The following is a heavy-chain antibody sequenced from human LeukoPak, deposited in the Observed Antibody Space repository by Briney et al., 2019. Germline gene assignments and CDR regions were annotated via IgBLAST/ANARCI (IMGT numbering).Heavy chain of an antibody. CDR2: IIPILGIA. J-gene: IGHJ4*02. CDR3: ASRVGTASYYFDY. Sequence: GASVKVSCKASGGTFSSYAISWVRQAPGQGLEWMGRIIPILGIANYAQKFQGRVTITADKSTSTAYMELSSLRSEDTAVYYYASRVGTASYYFDYWGQGTLVTVSS. CDR1: GGTFSSYA. V-gene: IGHV1-69*04. D-gene: IGHD5-18*01.